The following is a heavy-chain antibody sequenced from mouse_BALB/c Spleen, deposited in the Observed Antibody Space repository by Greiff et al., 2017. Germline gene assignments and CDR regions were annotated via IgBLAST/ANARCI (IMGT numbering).Heavy chain of an antibody. D-gene: IGHD2-2*01. J-gene: IGHJ3*01. CDR1: GYTFTSYW. V-gene: IGHV1S81*02. CDR3: ARCYGYGGAWFAY. Sequence: QVQLQQSGPELVKPGASVKLSCKASGYTFTSYWMHWVKQRPGQGLEWIGEINPSNGRTNYNEKFKSKATLTVDKSSSTAYMQLSSLTSEDSAVYYCARCYGYGGAWFAYWGQGTLVTVSA. CDR2: INPSNGRT.